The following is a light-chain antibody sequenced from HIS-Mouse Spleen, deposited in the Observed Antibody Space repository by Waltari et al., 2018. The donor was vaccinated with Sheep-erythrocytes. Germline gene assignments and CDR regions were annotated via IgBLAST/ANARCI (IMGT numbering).Light chain of an antibody. CDR3: QQYNSYSRT. Sequence: IQMSQSPSTLSASVGDRVTITCRARQSISSWLAWYQQKPGKAPKLLIYNASSLESGVPSRVSGSGSGTEFTLTISSLQPDDFATYYCQQYNSYSRTFGQGTKVEIK. CDR2: NAS. V-gene: IGKV1-5*03. J-gene: IGKJ1*01. CDR1: QSISSW.